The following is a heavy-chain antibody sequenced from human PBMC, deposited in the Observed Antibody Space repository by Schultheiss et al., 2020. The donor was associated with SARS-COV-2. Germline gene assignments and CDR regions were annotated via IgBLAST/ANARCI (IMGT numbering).Heavy chain of an antibody. D-gene: IGHD3-3*01. Sequence: ASVKVSCKASGYTFTTYQMHWVRQAPGQGLEWMGWINPNSGGTNYAQKFQGWVTMTRDTSISTAYMELSRLRSDDTAVYYCARGSTIFGVVIAPIYNWFDPWGQGTLVTVSS. V-gene: IGHV1-2*04. J-gene: IGHJ5*02. CDR2: INPNSGGT. CDR1: GYTFTTYQ. CDR3: ARGSTIFGVVIAPIYNWFDP.